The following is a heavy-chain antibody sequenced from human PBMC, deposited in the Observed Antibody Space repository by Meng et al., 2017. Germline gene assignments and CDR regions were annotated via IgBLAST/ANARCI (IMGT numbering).Heavy chain of an antibody. CDR3: AAQSGYIDY. D-gene: IGHD3-10*01. CDR2: ISADGGST. J-gene: IGHJ4*02. V-gene: IGHV3-23*01. CDR1: GFTFSSYA. Sequence: GESLKISCAASGFTFSSYAMSWVRQAPGKGLEWVSVISADGGSTNHADSVKGRFTISRDNSKNTLYLQMNSLRAEDTAVYYCAAQSGYIDYWGQGTLVTVSS.